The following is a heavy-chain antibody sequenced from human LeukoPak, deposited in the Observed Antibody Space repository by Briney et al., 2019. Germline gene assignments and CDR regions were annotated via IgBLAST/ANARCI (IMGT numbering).Heavy chain of an antibody. CDR2: IYYSGST. D-gene: IGHD6-19*01. CDR1: GGSISSSSYY. V-gene: IGHV4-39*07. J-gene: IGHJ5*02. CDR3: ASVRGYSSGWYASGFDP. Sequence: SETLSLTCTVSGGSISSSSYYWGWIRQPPGKGLEWIGSIYYSGSTNYNPSLKSRVTISLDTSKNQFSLKLRSVTAADTAVYYCASVRGYSSGWYASGFDPWGQGTLVTVSS.